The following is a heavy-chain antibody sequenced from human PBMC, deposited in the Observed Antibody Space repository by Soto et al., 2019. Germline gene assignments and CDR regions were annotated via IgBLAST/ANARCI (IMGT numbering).Heavy chain of an antibody. CDR1: GFTFSSFF. Sequence: EVQLLEPGGGLVQPGGSLRLPCAASGFTFSSFFMSWVRQAPGKGRDWVSGIGANGVGTYYPDSVKGRFIISRDNSNNTLYLQMNSLRAEDTAVYYCARDPNGDYLGAFDFWGQKTMVTVSS. D-gene: IGHD4-17*01. CDR3: ARDPNGDYLGAFDF. V-gene: IGHV3-23*01. CDR2: IGANGVGT. J-gene: IGHJ3*01.